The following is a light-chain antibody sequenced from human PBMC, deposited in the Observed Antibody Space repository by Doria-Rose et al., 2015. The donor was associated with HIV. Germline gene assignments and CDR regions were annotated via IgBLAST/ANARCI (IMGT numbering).Light chain of an antibody. V-gene: IGKV1-NL1*01. J-gene: IGKJ1*01. Sequence: TQSPSSLVASVGDGATISCRASEDISKSLAWYQQKPGKAPKVLLYASSRLESGVPSRFSGVGSGTNYTLLISSLQPEDFATYYCQQYYDTPPTFGLGTTVEVK. CDR3: QQYYDTPPT. CDR2: ASS. CDR1: EDISKS.